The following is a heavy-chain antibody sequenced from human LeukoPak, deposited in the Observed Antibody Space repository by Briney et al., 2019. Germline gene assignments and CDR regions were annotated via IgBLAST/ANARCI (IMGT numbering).Heavy chain of an antibody. CDR2: IKQDGSEK. V-gene: IGHV3-7*01. CDR1: GFTFSSYW. D-gene: IGHD1-26*01. Sequence: GGSLRLSCAASGFTFSSYWMTWVCQAPGKGVGWVANIKQDGSEKYYVHSLKGRFTTSTDNAKKSLYLQIKTPRDQATSVYYCARYSGSYFYFDYWGQGTLVTVSS. CDR3: ARYSGSYFYFDY. J-gene: IGHJ4*02.